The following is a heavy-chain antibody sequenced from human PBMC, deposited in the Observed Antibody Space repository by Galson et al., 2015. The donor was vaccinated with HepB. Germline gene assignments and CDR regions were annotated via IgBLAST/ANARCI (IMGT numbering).Heavy chain of an antibody. CDR1: GFTFSSYW. CDR2: IKQDGSEK. D-gene: IGHD2-2*01. Sequence: SLRLSCAASGFTFSSYWMSWVRQAPGKGLEWVANIKQDGSEKYYVDSVKGRFTISRDNAKNSLYLQMNSLRAEDTAVYYCARDFEGEGYCSSTSCPDAFDIWGQGTMVTVSS. V-gene: IGHV3-7*01. CDR3: ARDFEGEGYCSSTSCPDAFDI. J-gene: IGHJ3*02.